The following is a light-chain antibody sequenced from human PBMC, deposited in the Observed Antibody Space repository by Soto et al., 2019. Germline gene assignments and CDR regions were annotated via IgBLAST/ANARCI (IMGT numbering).Light chain of an antibody. CDR3: QQSSEATWT. J-gene: IGKJ1*01. CDR2: AAS. Sequence: DIQMTQSPSSLSASVGDRVTITCRASQSISSYLNWYQQKPGKAPKLLIYAASSLQSGVPSRFSGSGSGTDFTLTISSLQPEDFATYYCQQSSEATWTFGQVTKVEIK. V-gene: IGKV1-39*01. CDR1: QSISSY.